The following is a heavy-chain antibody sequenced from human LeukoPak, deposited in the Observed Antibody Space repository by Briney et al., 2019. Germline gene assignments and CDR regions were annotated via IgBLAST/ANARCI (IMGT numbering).Heavy chain of an antibody. D-gene: IGHD1-26*01. J-gene: IGHJ4*02. Sequence: PSETLSLTCAVYGGSFSGYYWSWIRQPPGKGLEWIGEINHSGSTNYNPSLKSRVTISVDTSKNQLSLKLSPVTAADTAVYYCARHGSKDRYDYWGQGTLVTVSS. CDR2: INHSGST. CDR1: GGSFSGYY. V-gene: IGHV4-34*01. CDR3: ARHGSKDRYDY.